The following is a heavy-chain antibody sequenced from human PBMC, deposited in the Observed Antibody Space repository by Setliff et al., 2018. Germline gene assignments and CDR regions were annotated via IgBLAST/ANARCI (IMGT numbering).Heavy chain of an antibody. CDR3: VRDGVHTAMLIDYYYYMDV. CDR1: GGTFSSYG. V-gene: IGHV1-69*05. D-gene: IGHD5-18*01. J-gene: IGHJ6*03. Sequence: SVKVSCKASGGTFSSYGISWVRQAPGQGLEWMGGTIPIFGTTDYAQKFQGRVTIITDESTSTAFMQLSSLRSEDTAVYYCVRDGVHTAMLIDYYYYMDVWGKGTTVTVSS. CDR2: TIPIFGTT.